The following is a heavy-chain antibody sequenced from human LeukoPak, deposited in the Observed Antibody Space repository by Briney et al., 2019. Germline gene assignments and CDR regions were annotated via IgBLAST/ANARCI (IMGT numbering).Heavy chain of an antibody. J-gene: IGHJ6*03. D-gene: IGHD2-15*01. CDR3: AKDTSAWWYHRAYMDV. CDR1: GFTFSNYA. CDR2: ISGRGDKT. V-gene: IGHV3-23*01. Sequence: GGSLRLSCAASGFTFSNYAMSWVRQAPGRGLEWVSAISGRGDKTYHADSVKGRFTISRDNSRNTLSLQVNGLRAEDTAVYYCAKDTSAWWYHRAYMDVWGKGTTVTVSS.